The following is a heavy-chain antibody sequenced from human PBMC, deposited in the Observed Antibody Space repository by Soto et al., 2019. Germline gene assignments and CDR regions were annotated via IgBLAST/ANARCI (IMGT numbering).Heavy chain of an antibody. CDR3: ARKWELDSYYYYGMDV. V-gene: IGHV1-18*04. Sequence: ASVKVSCKASGYTFTSYGLSWVRQAPGQGLEWMGWISAYNGNTNYAQKLQGRVTMTTDTSTSTAYMELRSLRSDDTAVCYCARKWELDSYYYYGMDVWGQGTTVIVSS. CDR2: ISAYNGNT. CDR1: GYTFTSYG. J-gene: IGHJ6*02. D-gene: IGHD1-26*01.